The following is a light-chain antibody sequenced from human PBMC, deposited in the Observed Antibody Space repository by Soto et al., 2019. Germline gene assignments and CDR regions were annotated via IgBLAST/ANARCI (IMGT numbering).Light chain of an antibody. Sequence: QSALTQPASVSGSPGQSITISCTGTSSDVGGYNYVCWYQQHPGKAPKLMIYDVSNRPSGVSNRFSGSKSGNTASLTISGLQAEDEADYYCSSDTSISTVVFGGGTKLTVL. CDR1: SSDVGGYNY. J-gene: IGLJ2*01. V-gene: IGLV2-14*01. CDR2: DVS. CDR3: SSDTSISTVV.